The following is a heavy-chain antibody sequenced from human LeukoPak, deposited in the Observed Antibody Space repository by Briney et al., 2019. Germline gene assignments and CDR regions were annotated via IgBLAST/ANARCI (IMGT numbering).Heavy chain of an antibody. Sequence: SETLSLTCTVSGGSISSYYWSWIRQPPGKGLEWIGYIYYSGSTNYNPSLKSRVTISVDTSKNQFSLKLSSVTAADTAVYYCARDYEARGAFDIWGQGTMVTVSS. CDR3: ARDYEARGAFDI. CDR2: IYYSGST. CDR1: GGSISSYY. V-gene: IGHV4-59*01. J-gene: IGHJ3*02. D-gene: IGHD3-16*01.